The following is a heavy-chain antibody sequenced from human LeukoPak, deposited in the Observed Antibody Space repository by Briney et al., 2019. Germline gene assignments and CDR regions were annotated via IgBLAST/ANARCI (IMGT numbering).Heavy chain of an antibody. CDR2: ISGSGGST. CDR1: GLTFTNYA. D-gene: IGHD1-26*01. Sequence: GGSLRLSCAACGLTFTNYAMSEVRQAPGKSLECVSSISGSGGSTYYADSEKGRFPISRDNSKNTLYVQMNSLRAEDTAVYSCVKGLQWELPFDYWGQGTLVTVSS. J-gene: IGHJ4*02. CDR3: VKGLQWELPFDY. V-gene: IGHV3-23*01.